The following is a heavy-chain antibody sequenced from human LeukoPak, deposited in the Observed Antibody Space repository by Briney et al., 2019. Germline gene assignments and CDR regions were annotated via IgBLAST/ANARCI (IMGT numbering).Heavy chain of an antibody. CDR1: GGTFSSYA. Sequence: GASVKVSCKASGGTFSSYAISWVRQAPGQGLEWMGGIIPIFGTANYAQKFQGRVTITADESTSTAYMELSSLRSEDTAVYYCARADYDSSGHYYFDYWGQGTLVTVSS. CDR2: IIPIFGTA. J-gene: IGHJ4*02. D-gene: IGHD3-22*01. CDR3: ARADYDSSGHYYFDY. V-gene: IGHV1-69*13.